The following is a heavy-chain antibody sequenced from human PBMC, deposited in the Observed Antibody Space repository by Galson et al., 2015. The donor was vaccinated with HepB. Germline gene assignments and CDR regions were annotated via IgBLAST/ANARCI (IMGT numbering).Heavy chain of an antibody. D-gene: IGHD6-19*01. CDR2: ISNSGDAT. Sequence: SLRLSCAASGFTFSNYAVTWVRQAPGKGLEWVSGISNSGDATYYADSVKGRFTISRDNSKNTLYLQMNSLRAEDTAVYYCAKGQDRVAGTGENWFDPWGQGTLVTVSS. V-gene: IGHV3-23*01. CDR3: AKGQDRVAGTGENWFDP. J-gene: IGHJ5*02. CDR1: GFTFSNYA.